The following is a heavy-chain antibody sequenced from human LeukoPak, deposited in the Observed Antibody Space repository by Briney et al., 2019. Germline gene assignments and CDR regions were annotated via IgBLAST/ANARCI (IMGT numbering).Heavy chain of an antibody. Sequence: GGSLRLSCAASGFTFSSYSMNWVRQAPGKGLEWVSYISSSSTIYYADSVKGRFTISRDNAKNSLYLQMNSLRAEDTAVYYCARGRGWFDPWGQGTLVTVSS. CDR1: GFTFSSYS. CDR2: ISSSSTI. CDR3: ARGRGWFDP. J-gene: IGHJ5*02. V-gene: IGHV3-48*01.